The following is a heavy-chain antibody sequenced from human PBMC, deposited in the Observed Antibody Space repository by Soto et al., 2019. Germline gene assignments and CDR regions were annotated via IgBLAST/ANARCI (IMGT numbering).Heavy chain of an antibody. CDR3: ARVTEYIVVNWFDP. J-gene: IGHJ5*02. V-gene: IGHV4-34*01. Sequence: QVQLQQWGAGLLKPSETLSLTCAVYGGSFSGYYWSWIRQPPGKGLEWIGEINHSGSTNYNPSLKSRVTISVDTSKNQFSLKLSSVTAADTAVYYCARVTEYIVVNWFDPWGQGTLVTVSS. CDR2: INHSGST. CDR1: GGSFSGYY. D-gene: IGHD2-2*01.